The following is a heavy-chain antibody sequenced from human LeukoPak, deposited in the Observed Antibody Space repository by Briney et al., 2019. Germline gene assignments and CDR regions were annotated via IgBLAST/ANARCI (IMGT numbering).Heavy chain of an antibody. CDR1: GYTFTSYG. J-gene: IGHJ4*02. D-gene: IGHD4-17*01. V-gene: IGHV1-69*05. CDR2: IIPIFGTA. CDR3: ARYDGDEFDY. Sequence: SVKVSCKASGYTFTSYGISWVRQAPGQGLEWMGRIIPIFGTANYAQKFQGRVTITTDESTSTAYMELSSLRSEDTAVYYCARYDGDEFDYWGQGTLVTVSS.